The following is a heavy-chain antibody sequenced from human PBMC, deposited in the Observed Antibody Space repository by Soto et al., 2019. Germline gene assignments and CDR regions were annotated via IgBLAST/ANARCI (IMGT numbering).Heavy chain of an antibody. Sequence: QVQLVQSGAEVKKPGSSVKVSCKASGGTFSSYAISWVRQAPGQGLEWRGGIIPISDTTNYAQKLQGRVTITADESTSTAYMELSSLRSEDTAVYYCARSQGSSTSLEIYYYYYYGMDVWGQGTTVTVSS. V-gene: IGHV1-69*01. CDR1: GGTFSSYA. CDR2: IIPISDTT. J-gene: IGHJ6*02. CDR3: ARSQGSSTSLEIYYYYYYGMDV. D-gene: IGHD2-2*01.